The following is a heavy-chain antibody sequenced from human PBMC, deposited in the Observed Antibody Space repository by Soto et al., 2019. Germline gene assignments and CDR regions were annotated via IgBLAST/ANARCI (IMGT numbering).Heavy chain of an antibody. CDR2: ISRGSSYI. J-gene: IGHJ4*02. CDR1: GGTCGDYG. CDR3: AKDSYYHDTSGYYIFDY. Sequence: PGGPIRVRCGAAGGTCGDYGVSCIRKAPGKGLEWVSSISRGSSYINHAVSVKGRFTISRDTAKTSLYLQMNSLRAEDTAVYYCAKDSYYHDTSGYYIFDYWGQGTLVTVSS. V-gene: IGHV3-11*06. D-gene: IGHD3-22*01.